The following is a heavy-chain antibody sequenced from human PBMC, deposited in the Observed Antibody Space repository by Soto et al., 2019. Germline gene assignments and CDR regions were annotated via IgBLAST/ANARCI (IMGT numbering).Heavy chain of an antibody. J-gene: IGHJ6*02. CDR1: GFTFRNYD. Sequence: EVQLVESGGGLVQPGGSLRLSCEASGFTFRNYDMHWVRQGTGKGLEWVSGISAAGDPDYADSVEGRFTISRENAQNSFFLQMNSLRVGETAVYYCARTDRDFYGLYVWGQVTTVIVSS. V-gene: IGHV3-13*05. CDR2: ISAAGDP. CDR3: ARTDRDFYGLYV.